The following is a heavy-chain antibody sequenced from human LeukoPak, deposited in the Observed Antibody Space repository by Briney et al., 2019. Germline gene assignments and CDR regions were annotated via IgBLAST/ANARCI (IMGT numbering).Heavy chain of an antibody. D-gene: IGHD3-3*01. CDR3: ARHHYDFWSGYPNWFDP. CDR2: IYYSGST. CDR1: GGSISSGDYY. Sequence: SETLSLTCTVSGGSISSGDYYWSWIRQPPGKGLEWIGYIYYSGSTYYNPSLKSRVTISVDTSKNQFSLKLSSVTAADTAVYYCARHHYDFWSGYPNWFDPWGQGTLVTVSS. V-gene: IGHV4-30-4*08. J-gene: IGHJ5*02.